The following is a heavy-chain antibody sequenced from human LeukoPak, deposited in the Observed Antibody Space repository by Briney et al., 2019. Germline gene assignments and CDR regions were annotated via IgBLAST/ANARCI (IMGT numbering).Heavy chain of an antibody. CDR1: GYTFTSYG. CDR2: ISAYNGNT. D-gene: IGHD3-22*01. CDR3: ARARYYYDSSGYYNVDY. Sequence: ASVKVSCKASGYTFTSYGISWVRQAPGQGLEWMGWISAYNGNTNYAQKLQGRVTMTTDASTSTAYMELRSLRSDDTAVYYCARARYYYDSSGYYNVDYWGQGTLVTVSS. J-gene: IGHJ4*02. V-gene: IGHV1-18*01.